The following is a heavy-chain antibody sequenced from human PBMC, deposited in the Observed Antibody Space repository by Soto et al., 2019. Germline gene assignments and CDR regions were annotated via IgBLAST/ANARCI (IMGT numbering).Heavy chain of an antibody. CDR1: GGSINSHY. V-gene: IGHV4-59*11. J-gene: IGHJ5*02. D-gene: IGHD3-16*01. CDR2: IHYTGSP. Sequence: QVRLQESGPGLVKPSETLSLTCIVSGGSINSHYWSWFRQPPGKGLGSIGDIHYTGSPYYNPSLNSRVTISVDRSKNQVSLKLSSVTAADTAVYYCARGSGGVTPEWFDPWGQGTLVTVSS. CDR3: ARGSGGVTPEWFDP.